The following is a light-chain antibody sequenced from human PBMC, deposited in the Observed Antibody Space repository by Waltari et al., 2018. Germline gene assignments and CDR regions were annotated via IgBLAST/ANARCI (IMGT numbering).Light chain of an antibody. V-gene: IGLV1-44*01. CDR3: AAWDDSLKARF. Sequence: QSVLTQPPSASGTPGQRVTISCSGGISNLGINSVNWYQHLPGMAPKPRVDRNDQRPSGVPDRFSGSKSGTSASLAISGLQSEDEADYYCAAWDDSLKARFFGGGTKVTVL. CDR2: RND. J-gene: IGLJ2*01. CDR1: ISNLGINS.